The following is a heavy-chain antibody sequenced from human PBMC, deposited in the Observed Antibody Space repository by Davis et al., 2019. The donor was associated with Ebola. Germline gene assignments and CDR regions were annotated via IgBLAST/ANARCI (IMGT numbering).Heavy chain of an antibody. D-gene: IGHD3-10*01. CDR1: GFTFSSYA. CDR2: ISYDGSNK. J-gene: IGHJ4*02. V-gene: IGHV3-30-3*01. Sequence: GESLKISCAASGFTFSSYAMHWVRQAPGKGLEWVAVISYDGSNKYYADSVKGRFTISRDNSKNTLYLQMNSLRAEDTAVYYCARSYGSGSYFDYWGQGTLVTVSS. CDR3: ARSYGSGSYFDY.